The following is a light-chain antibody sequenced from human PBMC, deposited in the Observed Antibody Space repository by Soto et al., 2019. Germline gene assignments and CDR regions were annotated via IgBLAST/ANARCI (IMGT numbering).Light chain of an antibody. CDR3: QQRTNWPTST. J-gene: IGKJ5*01. V-gene: IGKV3-11*01. CDR2: DAS. Sequence: EIVYTQSPATLSLSPGERATLSCRASQNVRSYLAWYQQKPGQAPRLLIHDASSRATGIPDRFSGSGSGTDFTLTISSLEPEDSAVYYCQQRTNWPTSTFGQGTRLESK. CDR1: QNVRSY.